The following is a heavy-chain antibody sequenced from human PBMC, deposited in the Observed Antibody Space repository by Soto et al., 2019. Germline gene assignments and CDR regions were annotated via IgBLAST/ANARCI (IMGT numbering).Heavy chain of an antibody. V-gene: IGHV4-34*01. D-gene: IGHD2-15*01. CDR3: ARSLGILSIRL. J-gene: IGHJ3*01. Sequence: SETLSLTCAVYGGSFSGYYWSWIRQPPGKGLEWIGEINHSGSTNYNPSLKSRVTISVDTSKNQFSLKLSSVTAADTAVYYCARSLGILSIRLWGQGTMVTVSS. CDR1: GGSFSGYY. CDR2: INHSGST.